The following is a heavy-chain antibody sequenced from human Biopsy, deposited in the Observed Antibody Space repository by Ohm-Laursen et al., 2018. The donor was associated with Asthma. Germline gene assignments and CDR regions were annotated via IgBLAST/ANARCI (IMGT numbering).Heavy chain of an antibody. CDR2: IIPVFGTS. Sequence: VSSVKVSCKASGGTFSRYAISWVRQAPGQGLEWMGGIIPVFGTSNYAQKFQGRVTFTADGSTSSAYMELSSLTSEDSAVYYCARAGALIVGATMGYWGQGTLVTVSS. D-gene: IGHD1-26*01. J-gene: IGHJ4*02. CDR3: ARAGALIVGATMGY. CDR1: GGTFSRYA. V-gene: IGHV1-69*01.